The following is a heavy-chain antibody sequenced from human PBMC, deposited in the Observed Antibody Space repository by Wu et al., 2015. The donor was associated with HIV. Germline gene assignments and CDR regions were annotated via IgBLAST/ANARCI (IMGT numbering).Heavy chain of an antibody. J-gene: IGHJ4*02. V-gene: IGHV1-2*02. CDR3: ARDYHDCFDYLFSIYFFVLS. CDR2: INPNSGGT. Sequence: QVQLVQPGADVKKPGASVKVSCKASGYAFTGYYMHWLRQAPGQGLEWMGWINPNSGGTNFAQKFQDRVTLTRDTSISTAYMEMSGLRSDDTAVYYCARDYHDCFDYLFSIYFFVLSRGQGTLVTVSS. D-gene: IGHD3-9*01. CDR1: GYAFTGYY.